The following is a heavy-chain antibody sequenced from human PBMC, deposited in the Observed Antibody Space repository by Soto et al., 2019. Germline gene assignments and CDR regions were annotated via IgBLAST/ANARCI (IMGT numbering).Heavy chain of an antibody. Sequence: QVQLVESGGGVVQPGRSLRLSCAASGFTFSSYGMHWVRQAPGKGLEWVAVISYDGSNKYYADSVKGRFTISRDNSKNTLYLKMNSLGAEDTAVYYCAKEGGYYGSGSYSVGENYYGMDVWGQGTTVTVSS. CDR3: AKEGGYYGSGSYSVGENYYGMDV. CDR2: ISYDGSNK. J-gene: IGHJ6*02. CDR1: GFTFSSYG. V-gene: IGHV3-30*18. D-gene: IGHD3-10*01.